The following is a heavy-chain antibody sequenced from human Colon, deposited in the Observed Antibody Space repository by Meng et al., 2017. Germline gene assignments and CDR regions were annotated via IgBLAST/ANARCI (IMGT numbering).Heavy chain of an antibody. J-gene: IGHJ4*02. D-gene: IGHD6-19*01. CDR1: GGTFNSYA. Sequence: SVNVSCQASGGTFNSYAIRWVRQAPGQGREWMGGIIPSFGTANYAQKFQGRVTSTTDESTSTAYMELSSLRSEDTAVYYCARDLLPAIAVAGTGGGATFEHWGQGTLVTVSS. V-gene: IGHV1-69*05. CDR3: ARDLLPAIAVAGTGGGATFEH. CDR2: IIPSFGTA.